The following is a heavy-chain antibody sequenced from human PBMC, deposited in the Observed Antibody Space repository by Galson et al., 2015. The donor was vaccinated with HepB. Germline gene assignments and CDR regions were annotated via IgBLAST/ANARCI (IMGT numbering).Heavy chain of an antibody. D-gene: IGHD2-15*01. Sequence: SVKVSCKASGGPFKFYGISWIRQAPGQGLEWMGAIIPLFGTSTYAQKFQGRVTITADEFTSTAYMNMSSLSSEDTAVYYCARGGYCSSGSCYGNWFDPWGQGTLITVSA. CDR3: ARGGYCSSGSCYGNWFDP. J-gene: IGHJ5*02. CDR1: GGPFKFYG. CDR2: IIPLFGTS. V-gene: IGHV1-69*13.